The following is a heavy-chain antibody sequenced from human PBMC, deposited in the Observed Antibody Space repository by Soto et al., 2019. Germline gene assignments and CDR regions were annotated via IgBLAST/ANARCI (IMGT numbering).Heavy chain of an antibody. CDR3: ARGGVDSSGPHWFDP. J-gene: IGHJ5*02. Sequence: SVKVSCKASGGTFSSYAISWVRQAPGQGLEWMGGIIPIFGTANYAQKFQGRVTITADESTSTAYMELSSLRSEDTAVYYCARGGVDSSGPHWFDPWGQGTLVTVSS. CDR2: IIPIFGTA. V-gene: IGHV1-69*13. CDR1: GGTFSSYA. D-gene: IGHD3-22*01.